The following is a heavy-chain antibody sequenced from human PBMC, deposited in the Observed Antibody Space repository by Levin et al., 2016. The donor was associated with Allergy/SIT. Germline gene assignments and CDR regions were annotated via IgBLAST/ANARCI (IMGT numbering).Heavy chain of an antibody. Sequence: GESLKISCAASGFTFSSYGMHWVRQAPGKGLEWVAVIWYDGSNKYYADSVKGRFTISRDNSKNTLYLQMNSLRAEDTAVYYCARVSAYSSSWYPHDAFDIWGQGTMVTVSS. V-gene: IGHV3-33*01. CDR3: ARVSAYSSSWYPHDAFDI. CDR2: IWYDGSNK. D-gene: IGHD6-13*01. J-gene: IGHJ3*02. CDR1: GFTFSSYG.